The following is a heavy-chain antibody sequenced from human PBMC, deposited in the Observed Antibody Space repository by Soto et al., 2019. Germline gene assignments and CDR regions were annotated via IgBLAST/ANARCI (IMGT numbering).Heavy chain of an antibody. CDR2: IYYSGST. J-gene: IGHJ5*02. CDR3: ARAMRFLERNWFDP. Sequence: ASETLALTCTVSGGSISSYYWSWIRQPPGKGLEWIGYIYYSGSTNYNPSLKSRVTISVDTSKNQFSLKLGSVTAADTAVYYCARAMRFLERNWFDPWGQGTLVTVSS. V-gene: IGHV4-59*01. D-gene: IGHD3-3*01. CDR1: GGSISSYY.